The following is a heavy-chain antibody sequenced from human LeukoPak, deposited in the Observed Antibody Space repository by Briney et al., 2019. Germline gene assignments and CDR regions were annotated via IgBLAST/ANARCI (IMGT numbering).Heavy chain of an antibody. CDR2: ISGSGGST. D-gene: IGHD2-2*01. J-gene: IGHJ6*02. CDR1: GFTFSSYA. V-gene: IGHV3-23*01. Sequence: GGSLRLSCAASGFTFSSYAMSWVRQAPGKGLEWVSAISGSGGSTYYADSVKGRFTVSRDNSKNTLYLQMNSLRAEDTAVYYCAKGVVPAAYYYYYYGMDVWGQGTTVTVSS. CDR3: AKGVVPAAYYYYYYGMDV.